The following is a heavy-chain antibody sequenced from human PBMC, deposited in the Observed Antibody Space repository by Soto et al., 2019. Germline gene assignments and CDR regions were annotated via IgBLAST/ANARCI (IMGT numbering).Heavy chain of an antibody. CDR3: ARHETFWAVANTGVFDY. D-gene: IGHD6-19*01. V-gene: IGHV4-31*03. J-gene: IGHJ4*02. CDR2: IYNSGST. Sequence: SETLSLTCTVPGGSISSGDYYWSWIRQHPGKGLEWIGHIYNSGSTYYNPSLKSRVTISVDTSKNQFSLKLNSVTTADTAVYYCARHETFWAVANTGVFDYWGQGTLVTVSS. CDR1: GGSISSGDYY.